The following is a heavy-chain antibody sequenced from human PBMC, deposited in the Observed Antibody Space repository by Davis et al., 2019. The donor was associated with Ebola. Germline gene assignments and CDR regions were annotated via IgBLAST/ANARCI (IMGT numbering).Heavy chain of an antibody. CDR3: ARGFTIFLYAMDV. D-gene: IGHD3-3*01. CDR1: GFTFSSYS. V-gene: IGHV3-21*01. Sequence: GESLKISCAASGFTFSSYSMNWVRQAPGKGLEWVSSISSSSSYIYYADSVKGRFTISRDNAKNSLYLQMNSLRAEDTAVYYCARGFTIFLYAMDVWGKGTTVTVSS. CDR2: ISSSSSYI. J-gene: IGHJ6*04.